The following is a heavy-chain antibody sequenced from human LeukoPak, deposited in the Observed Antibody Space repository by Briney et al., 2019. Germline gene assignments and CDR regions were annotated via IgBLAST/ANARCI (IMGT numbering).Heavy chain of an antibody. CDR2: ISGSGGST. Sequence: GGSLRLSCAASGFTFSSYAMSWVRQAPGKGLEWVSAISGSGGSTYYADSVKGQSTISRGNSKNTLYLQMNSLRAEDTAVYYCAKDQDKYCTNGVCYLDYWGQGTLVTVSS. V-gene: IGHV3-23*01. D-gene: IGHD2-8*01. CDR3: AKDQDKYCTNGVCYLDY. CDR1: GFTFSSYA. J-gene: IGHJ4*02.